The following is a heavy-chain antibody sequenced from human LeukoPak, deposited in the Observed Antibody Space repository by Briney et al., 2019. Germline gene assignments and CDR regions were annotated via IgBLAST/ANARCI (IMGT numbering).Heavy chain of an antibody. CDR1: GGSISSGSYY. V-gene: IGHV4-61*02. D-gene: IGHD3-22*01. J-gene: IGHJ5*02. Sequence: SQTLSLTCTVSGGSISSGSYYWSWIRQPAGKGLEWIGRIYTSGSTNYNPSLKSRVTISVDTSKNQFSLKLSSVTAADTAVYYCARGRRYYDSSGSTSNWFDPWGQGTLVTVSS. CDR2: IYTSGST. CDR3: ARGRRYYDSSGSTSNWFDP.